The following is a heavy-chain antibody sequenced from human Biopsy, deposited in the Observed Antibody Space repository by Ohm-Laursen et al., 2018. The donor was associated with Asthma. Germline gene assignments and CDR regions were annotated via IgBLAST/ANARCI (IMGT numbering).Heavy chain of an antibody. CDR1: GYTFIGYH. V-gene: IGHV1-2*06. D-gene: IGHD7-27*01. J-gene: IGHJ5*02. Sequence: ASVKVSCKTSGYTFIGYHIHWARQAPGQGLEWMGRINPNSGGTNYAQKFQGRVTMTSDTSISTAYMELSRLRPDDTALYYCARGQKSPGDRWFDPWGQGTLVTVSS. CDR2: INPNSGGT. CDR3: ARGQKSPGDRWFDP.